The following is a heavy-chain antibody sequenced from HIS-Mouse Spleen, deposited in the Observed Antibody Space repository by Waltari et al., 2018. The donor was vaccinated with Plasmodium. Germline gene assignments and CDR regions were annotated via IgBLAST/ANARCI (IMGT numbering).Heavy chain of an antibody. CDR1: GYTFTGYY. V-gene: IGHV1-2*02. J-gene: IGHJ1*01. CDR2: INPNSG. Sequence: QVQLVQSGAEVKKPGASVKVSCKASGYTFTGYYMHWVRQAPGQGLEWRGWINPNSGDTAISTAYMELSRLRSDDTAVYYCARVLGYKAAAGTFVEYFQHWGQGTLVTVAS. D-gene: IGHD6-13*01. CDR3: ARVLGYKAAAGTFVEYFQH.